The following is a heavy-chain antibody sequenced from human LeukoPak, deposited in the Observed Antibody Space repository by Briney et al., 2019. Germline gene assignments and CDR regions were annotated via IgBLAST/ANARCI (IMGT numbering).Heavy chain of an antibody. Sequence: PGGSLRLSCAASGFTFSSYAMSWVRQAPGKGLEWVSGISGSGGSTYYADSVKGRFTISRDNSKNTLYLQMNSLRAEDTAVYYCAKPAISSRGWYYDYWGQGTLVTVSS. J-gene: IGHJ4*02. V-gene: IGHV3-23*01. CDR2: ISGSGGST. CDR1: GFTFSSYA. D-gene: IGHD6-19*01. CDR3: AKPAISSRGWYYDY.